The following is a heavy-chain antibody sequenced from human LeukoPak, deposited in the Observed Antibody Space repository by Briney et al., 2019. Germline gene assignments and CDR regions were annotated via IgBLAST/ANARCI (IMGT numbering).Heavy chain of an antibody. CDR2: MNPNSGNT. Sequence: ASVKVSCKASGYTFTSYDINWVRQATGQGLEWMGWMNPNSGNTGYAQKFQGRVTMTRNTSISTAYMGLSSLRSEDTAVYYCARGLLWFGELLSPDCWGQGTLVTVSS. CDR3: ARGLLWFGELLSPDC. CDR1: GYTFTSYD. J-gene: IGHJ4*02. D-gene: IGHD3-10*01. V-gene: IGHV1-8*01.